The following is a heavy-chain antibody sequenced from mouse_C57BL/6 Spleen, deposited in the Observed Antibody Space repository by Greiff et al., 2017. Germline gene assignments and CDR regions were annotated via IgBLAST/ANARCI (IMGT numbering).Heavy chain of an antibody. D-gene: IGHD2-1*01. CDR1: GFTFSDYG. V-gene: IGHV5-17*01. CDR2: ISSGSSTN. Sequence: VQLKESGGGLVKPGGSLKLSCAASGFTFSDYGMHWVRQAPEKGLEWVAYISSGSSTNYYADTVKGRFTISRDNAKNTLFLQMTSLRAEDTAMYYCARNGNSYAMDYWGQGTSVTVSS. J-gene: IGHJ4*01. CDR3: ARNGNSYAMDY.